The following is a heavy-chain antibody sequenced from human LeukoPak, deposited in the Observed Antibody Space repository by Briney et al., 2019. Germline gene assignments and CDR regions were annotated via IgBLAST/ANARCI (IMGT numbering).Heavy chain of an antibody. CDR1: GFTFSSYG. D-gene: IGHD5-24*01. CDR3: ARPRGNVEMATIPFDY. J-gene: IGHJ4*02. Sequence: PGGSLRLSCAASGFTFSSYGMSWVRQAPGKGLEWVSSISSSSIYIYYGASVKGRFTISRDNAKNSLFLQMNSLRAEDTAVYYCARPRGNVEMATIPFDYWGQGTLVTVSS. V-gene: IGHV3-21*01. CDR2: ISSSSIYI.